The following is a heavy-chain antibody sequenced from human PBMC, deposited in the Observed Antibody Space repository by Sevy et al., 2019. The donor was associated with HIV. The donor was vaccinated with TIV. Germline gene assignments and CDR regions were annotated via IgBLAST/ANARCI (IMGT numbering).Heavy chain of an antibody. CDR3: TRQGWGSDYFHYYMDV. Sequence: GGSLRLSCAASGFTFSGSAMHWVRQASGKGLEWVGRIRSKANSYATAYAASVKGRFTISRDDSKNTAYLQMNSLKTEDTAVYYCTRQGWGSDYFHYYMDVWGKGTTVTVSS. CDR2: IRSKANSYAT. J-gene: IGHJ6*03. CDR1: GFTFSGSA. V-gene: IGHV3-73*01. D-gene: IGHD7-27*01.